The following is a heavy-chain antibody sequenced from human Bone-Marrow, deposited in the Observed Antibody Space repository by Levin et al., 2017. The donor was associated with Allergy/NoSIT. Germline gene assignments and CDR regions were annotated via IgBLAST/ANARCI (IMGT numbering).Heavy chain of an antibody. Sequence: GESLKISCAASGFTFSSYGMHWVRQAPGKGLEWVAVISYDGSNKYYADSVKGRFTISRDNSKNTLYLQMNSLRAEDTAVYYCAKTGSSGYYYVDYWGQGTLVTVSS. CDR3: AKTGSSGYYYVDY. CDR1: GFTFSSYG. D-gene: IGHD3-22*01. J-gene: IGHJ4*02. V-gene: IGHV3-30*18. CDR2: ISYDGSNK.